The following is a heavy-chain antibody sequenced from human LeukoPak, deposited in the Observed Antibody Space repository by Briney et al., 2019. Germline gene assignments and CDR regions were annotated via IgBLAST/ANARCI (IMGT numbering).Heavy chain of an antibody. CDR3: AKEPYDSSGIYYFDY. Sequence: SVKVSCKASGGTFSSYAISWVRQAPGQGLEWMGRIIPILGIANYAQKFQGRVTITADKSTSTAYMELSSLRSEDTAVYYCAKEPYDSSGIYYFDYWGQGTLVTVSS. CDR2: IIPILGIA. CDR1: GGTFSSYA. V-gene: IGHV1-69*04. J-gene: IGHJ4*02. D-gene: IGHD3-22*01.